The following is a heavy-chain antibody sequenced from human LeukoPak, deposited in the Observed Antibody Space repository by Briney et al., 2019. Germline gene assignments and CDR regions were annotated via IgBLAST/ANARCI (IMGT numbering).Heavy chain of an antibody. Sequence: VQPGRSLRLSCAVSGFTFSNYDMHWVRQAPGKGLEWVAVIWYDGSNKYYADSVKGRFTISRDNSKNTLYLQMNSLRGEDTAVYYCARGPHYGASFDYWGQGTLVTVSS. CDR2: IWYDGSNK. D-gene: IGHD4-17*01. CDR3: ARGPHYGASFDY. J-gene: IGHJ4*02. V-gene: IGHV3-33*01. CDR1: GFTFSNYD.